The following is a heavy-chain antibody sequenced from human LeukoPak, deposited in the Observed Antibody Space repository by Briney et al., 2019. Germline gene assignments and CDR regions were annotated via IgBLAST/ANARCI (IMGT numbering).Heavy chain of an antibody. Sequence: SETLSLTCTVSGISITTYYWSWIRQPPGKGLEWIGLIHYSGSTAHNPSLKSRVTISIDTSKNQFSLHLSSVTAAGTAVYYCARELPGIVGAKPSLFDYWGQGTLVTVSS. CDR2: IHYSGST. CDR3: ARELPGIVGAKPSLFDY. D-gene: IGHD1-26*01. CDR1: GISITTYY. V-gene: IGHV4-59*01. J-gene: IGHJ4*02.